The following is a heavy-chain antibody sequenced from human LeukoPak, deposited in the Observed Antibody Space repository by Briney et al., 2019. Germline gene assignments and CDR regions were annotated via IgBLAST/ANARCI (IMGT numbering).Heavy chain of an antibody. V-gene: IGHV5-51*01. CDR1: GYSFTTYW. Sequence: GESLKISCKGSGYSFTTYWIAWVRQMPGKGLEWMGIIYPGDSDTRYSPSLQGHVTFSADKSISTAYLQWSSLKASDTAMYYCARRDTRIAAAQLDYWGQGTLVTVSS. J-gene: IGHJ4*02. D-gene: IGHD6-13*01. CDR3: ARRDTRIAAAQLDY. CDR2: IYPGDSDT.